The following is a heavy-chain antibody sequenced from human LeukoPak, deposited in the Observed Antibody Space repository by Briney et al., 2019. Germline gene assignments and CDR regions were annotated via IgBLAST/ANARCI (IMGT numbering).Heavy chain of an antibody. CDR2: ISHSGSEK. CDR3: ARDLRGYYDGPEY. V-gene: IGHV3-30-3*01. Sequence: GGSLRLSCAASGFTFSTFSMYWVRQAPGKGLEWVALISHSGSEKYYADSVEGRFTISRDNSRNTLYLQMNSLSVEDTAVYYCARDLRGYYDGPEYWGQGTLVSVSS. CDR1: GFTFSTFS. D-gene: IGHD3-22*01. J-gene: IGHJ4*02.